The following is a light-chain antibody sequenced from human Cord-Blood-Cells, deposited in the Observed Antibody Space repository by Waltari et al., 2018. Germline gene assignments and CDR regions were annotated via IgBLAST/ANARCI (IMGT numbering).Light chain of an antibody. CDR2: GAS. V-gene: IGKV3-20*01. CDR3: QQYGSSPYT. CDR1: QSVSSSY. J-gene: IGKJ2*01. Sequence: EIVFTLSPGTLSSSPGERATLSCSASQSVSSSYLAWYQQKPGQAPRLLIYGASSRATGIPDRFSGSGSGTDFTLTISRLEPEDFAVYYCQQYGSSPYTFGQGTKLEIK.